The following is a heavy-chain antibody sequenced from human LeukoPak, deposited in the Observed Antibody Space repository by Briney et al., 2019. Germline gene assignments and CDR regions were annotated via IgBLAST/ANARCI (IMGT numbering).Heavy chain of an antibody. D-gene: IGHD6-13*01. CDR3: AKDLGIAAAGTVY. V-gene: IGHV3-21*06. CDR2: IHGSASYN. J-gene: IGHJ4*02. CDR1: GFTFSNYY. Sequence: SGGSLRLSCATSGFTFSNYYLNWVHQAPGKGLEWVSCIHGSASYNYYADSVKGRFTVSRDSAKNSLYLEMSSLRVEDTAVYYCAKDLGIAAAGTVYWGQGTLVTVSS.